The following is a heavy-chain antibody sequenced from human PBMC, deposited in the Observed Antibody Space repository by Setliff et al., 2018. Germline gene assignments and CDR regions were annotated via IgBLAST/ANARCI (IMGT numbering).Heavy chain of an antibody. Sequence: PGGSLRLSCAASGFTLSSYWMHWVRQAPGKGLVWVSRINSDGSSTSYADSVKGRFTTSRDNAKNTLYLQMNSLRAEDTAVYYCARTCSGSGCYAGLESWGQGTPVTVSS. CDR1: GFTLSSYW. V-gene: IGHV3-74*01. CDR3: ARTCSGSGCYAGLES. CDR2: INSDGSST. J-gene: IGHJ4*02. D-gene: IGHD2-15*01.